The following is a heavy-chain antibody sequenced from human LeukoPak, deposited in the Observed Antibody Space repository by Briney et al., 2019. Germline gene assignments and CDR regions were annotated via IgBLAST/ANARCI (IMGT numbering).Heavy chain of an antibody. CDR1: GVSFSSYY. J-gene: IGHJ4*02. V-gene: IGHV4-34*01. CDR3: ARGVGGSYYIR. Sequence: SGTLSLTCAVYGVSFSSYYRSWIRQPPGKGLEWIGEINHNGSTNYNASLESGDTISVDTSKNQFSLNLSPVTAADTAVYYCARGVGGSYYIRWGQGTLVTVSS. CDR2: INHNGST. D-gene: IGHD1-26*01.